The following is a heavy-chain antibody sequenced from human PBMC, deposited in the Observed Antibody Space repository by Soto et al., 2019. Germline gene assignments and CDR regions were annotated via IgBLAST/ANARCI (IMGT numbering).Heavy chain of an antibody. D-gene: IGHD6-19*01. CDR3: ARDYSSGMYYFDY. Sequence: VQLVESGGGLVKPGGSLRLSCAASGFTFSSYSMNWVRQAPGKGLEWVSSISSSSSYIYYADSVKGRFTISRDNAKNSLYLQMNSLRAEDTAVYYCARDYSSGMYYFDYWGQGTLVTVSS. CDR1: GFTFSSYS. J-gene: IGHJ4*02. CDR2: ISSSSSYI. V-gene: IGHV3-21*01.